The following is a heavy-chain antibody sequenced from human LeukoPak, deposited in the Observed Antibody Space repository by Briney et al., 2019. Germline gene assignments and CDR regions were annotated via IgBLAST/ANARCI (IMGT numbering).Heavy chain of an antibody. J-gene: IGHJ4*02. Sequence: GGSLRLSCAAPGFTVITNDMTWVRQAPGKGLEWVSVHYSDGNTKYADSVQGRFTISRDNSKNTLYLEMNSLSPDDTAVYYCARGVEPLAANTLAYWGQGTLVTVSS. CDR3: ARGVEPLAANTLAY. V-gene: IGHV3-53*01. D-gene: IGHD1-14*01. CDR2: HYSDGNT. CDR1: GFTVITND.